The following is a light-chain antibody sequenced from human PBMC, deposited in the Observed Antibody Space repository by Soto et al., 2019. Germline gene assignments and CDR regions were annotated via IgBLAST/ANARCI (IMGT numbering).Light chain of an antibody. CDR1: QSISRY. CDR2: GAS. CDR3: QQYGSSPPT. Sequence: IVLTQSPCTLSLSPGERTTLSCRASQSISRYLAWYQQKPGQGPRLLIYGASSRATGTPDRFSGSGSVTDFTLTINRLEPEDFALYYCQQYGSSPPTFGQGTKVEIK. V-gene: IGKV3-20*01. J-gene: IGKJ1*01.